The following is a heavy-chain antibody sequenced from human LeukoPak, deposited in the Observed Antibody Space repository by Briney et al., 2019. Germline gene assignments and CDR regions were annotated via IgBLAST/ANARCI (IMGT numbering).Heavy chain of an antibody. J-gene: IGHJ4*02. CDR3: ARGVWFGEAYFDY. CDR2: INHSGST. D-gene: IGHD3-10*01. CDR1: GGSFSGYY. V-gene: IGHV4-34*01. Sequence: SETLSLTCAVYGGSFSGYYWSWIRQPPGKGLEWIGEINHSGSTNYNPSLKSRVTISVDTSKNQFSLKLSSVTAADTAAYYCARGVWFGEAYFDYWGQGTLVTVSS.